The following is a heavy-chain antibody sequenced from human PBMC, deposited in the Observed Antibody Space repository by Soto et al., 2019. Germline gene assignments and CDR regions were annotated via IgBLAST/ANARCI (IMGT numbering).Heavy chain of an antibody. CDR1: GFTFNSYT. Sequence: XGSLRLSCAASGFTFNSYTMNWVRQAPGKGLEWVSSISSSSDYIYYADSMKGRVTISRDNAKNSLFLDMNGLTGEDTAVYYCARARVYATGPLDFWGQGTLVTVSS. CDR3: ARARVYATGPLDF. J-gene: IGHJ4*02. V-gene: IGHV3-21*06. D-gene: IGHD6-13*01. CDR2: ISSSSDYI.